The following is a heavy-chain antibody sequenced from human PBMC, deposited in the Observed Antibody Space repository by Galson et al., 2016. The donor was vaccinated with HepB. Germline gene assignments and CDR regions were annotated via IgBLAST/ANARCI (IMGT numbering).Heavy chain of an antibody. CDR3: ARLDHRGYKYAYLDY. CDR2: IYPGDFDT. Sequence: QSGAEVKKPGESLKISCKGSGYTFTSHWIGWVRQMPGKGLEVMGFIYPGDFDTRYSPSFQGQVTISADKSPTNVYLQWSSLKASDTAIYYCARLDHRGYKYAYLDYWGQGTLVTVSS. V-gene: IGHV5-51*01. CDR1: GYTFTSHW. D-gene: IGHD5-18*01. J-gene: IGHJ4*02.